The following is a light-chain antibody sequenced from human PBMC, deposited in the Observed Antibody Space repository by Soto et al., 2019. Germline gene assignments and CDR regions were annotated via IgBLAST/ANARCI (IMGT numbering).Light chain of an antibody. CDR3: QQYYSSPYT. J-gene: IGKJ2*01. CDR2: GAS. V-gene: IGKV3-15*01. CDR1: QSVSSN. Sequence: EIVMTQSPATLSVSPGGRATLSCRASQSVSSNLAWYQQKPGQAPRLLVYGASTRATGIPARFSGSGSGTEFTLTISSLQSEDFAVYYCQQYYSSPYTFGQGTKLEV.